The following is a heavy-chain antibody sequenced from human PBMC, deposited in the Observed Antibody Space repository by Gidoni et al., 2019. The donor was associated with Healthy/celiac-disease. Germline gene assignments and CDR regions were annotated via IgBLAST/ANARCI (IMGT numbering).Heavy chain of an antibody. D-gene: IGHD5-12*01. V-gene: IGHV3-30-3*01. CDR1: SYA. J-gene: IGHJ6*02. Sequence: SYAMHWVRQAPGKGLEWVAVISYDGSNKYYADSVKGRFTISRDNSKNTLYLQMNSLRAEDTAVYYCAREPEDGYNYYYYYGMDVWGQGTTVTVSS. CDR2: ISYDGSNK. CDR3: AREPEDGYNYYYYYGMDV.